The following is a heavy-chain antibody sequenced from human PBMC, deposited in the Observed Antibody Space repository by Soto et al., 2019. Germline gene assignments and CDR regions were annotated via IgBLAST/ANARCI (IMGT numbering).Heavy chain of an antibody. CDR1: GFSFSKYA. J-gene: IGHJ4*02. CDR2: ITYDATNE. CDR3: ARKAVPDF. V-gene: IGHV3-30-3*01. D-gene: IGHD6-19*01. Sequence: QVKLVESGGTVVQPGRSLRLSCAASGFSFSKYAMHWVRQAPGKGLEWVAVITYDATNEYYADSVKGRFTISRDNSNNTLSLHMSSLRLADTAVYYCARKAVPDFWGQETLVTVSS.